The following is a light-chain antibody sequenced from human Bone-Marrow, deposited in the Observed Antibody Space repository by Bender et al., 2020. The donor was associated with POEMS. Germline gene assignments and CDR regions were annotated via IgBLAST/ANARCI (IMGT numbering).Light chain of an antibody. CDR3: GTWDSSLSGVV. V-gene: IGLV2-8*01. J-gene: IGLJ2*01. CDR1: SSDVGNYNY. Sequence: QSALTQPPSASGSPGQSVTISCTGTSSDVGNYNYVSWYQQHPDKAPRLIIYEGTKRPSGIAARFSGSKSGTSATLVITGLQTGDEADYYCGTWDSSLSGVVFGGGTKLTVL. CDR2: EGT.